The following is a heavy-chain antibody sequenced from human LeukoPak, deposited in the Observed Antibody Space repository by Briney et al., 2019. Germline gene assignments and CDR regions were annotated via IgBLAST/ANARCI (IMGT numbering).Heavy chain of an antibody. CDR1: GFTVSSNY. Sequence: GGSLRLSCAASGFTVSSNYMSWVRQAPGKGLEWVSVIYSGGSTYYADSVKGRFTISRDNSKNTLYLQVNSLRAEDTAVYYCARVAASGTYADYWGQGTLATVSS. V-gene: IGHV3-66*01. CDR3: ARVAASGTYADY. D-gene: IGHD6-25*01. J-gene: IGHJ4*02. CDR2: IYSGGST.